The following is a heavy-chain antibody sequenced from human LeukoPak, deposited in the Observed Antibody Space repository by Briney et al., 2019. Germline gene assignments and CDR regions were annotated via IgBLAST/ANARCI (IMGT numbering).Heavy chain of an antibody. CDR2: ISSSSSFI. CDR3: ARQPIVLAAFDY. CDR1: GFDFSRNT. D-gene: IGHD3-9*01. V-gene: IGHV3-21*01. J-gene: IGHJ4*02. Sequence: AGGSLRLSCAASGFDFSRNTMNWVRQAPGKGLEWVSSISSSSSFIYYVDSVKGRFTISRDNAENSLYLQMDTLRAEDTAVYYCARQPIVLAAFDYWGQGTLVTVSS.